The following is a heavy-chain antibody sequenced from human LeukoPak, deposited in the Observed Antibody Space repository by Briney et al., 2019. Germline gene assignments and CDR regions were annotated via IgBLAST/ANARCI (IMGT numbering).Heavy chain of an antibody. V-gene: IGHV4-38-2*02. CDR2: IYHSGST. D-gene: IGHD1-1*01. CDR3: ARRTYSAAYWKHFDY. Sequence: SETLSLTCTVSGYSISSGYYWGWIRQPPGKGLEWIGSIYHSGSTYHNPSLKSRLTISVDTSKNQFSLKLNSVTAADTAVYFCARRTYSAAYWKHFDYWGQGTLVTVSS. J-gene: IGHJ4*02. CDR1: GYSISSGYY.